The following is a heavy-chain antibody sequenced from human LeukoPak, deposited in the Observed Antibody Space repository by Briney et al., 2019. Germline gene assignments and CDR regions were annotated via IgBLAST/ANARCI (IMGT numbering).Heavy chain of an antibody. CDR1: GFTLSTYS. V-gene: IGHV3-74*01. D-gene: IGHD2-2*01. CDR3: AREDIVVENWFDP. J-gene: IGHJ5*02. Sequence: GGSLRLSCAVSGFTLSTYSMHWVRQAPGKGLVWVSRINSDGSSTSYADSVKGRFTISRDNAKNTLYLQMNSLRAEDTAVYYCAREDIVVENWFDPWGQGTLVTVSS. CDR2: INSDGSST.